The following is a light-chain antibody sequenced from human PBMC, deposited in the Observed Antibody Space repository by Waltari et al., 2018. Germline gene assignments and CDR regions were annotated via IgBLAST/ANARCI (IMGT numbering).Light chain of an antibody. J-gene: IGLJ3*02. CDR2: DVS. V-gene: IGLV2-14*03. CDR3: SSYTRVSASVV. CDR1: SSDIGTYNY. Sequence: QSALTQPASVSGSPGQSITISCTGTSSDIGTYNYAPWYPQHPGRAPKLIIYDVSKRPSGVSIRFSGSKSDNTASLTISGLQAEDEADYYCSSYTRVSASVVFGGGTKLTVL.